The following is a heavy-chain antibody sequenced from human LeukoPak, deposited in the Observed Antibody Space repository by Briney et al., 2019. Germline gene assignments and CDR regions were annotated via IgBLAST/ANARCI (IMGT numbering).Heavy chain of an antibody. V-gene: IGHV3-23*01. CDR2: INANSGTT. CDR1: GFTFSSYW. Sequence: GGSLRLSCVASGFTFSSYWMSWVRQAPGKGLEWVSTINANSGTTSYAASVRGRFTISRDNSKNTLYLQVNTLRADDTATYYCAKPISGGLAVTADWFHPWGQGTLVVVSS. CDR3: AKPISGGLAVTADWFHP. D-gene: IGHD6-19*01. J-gene: IGHJ5*01.